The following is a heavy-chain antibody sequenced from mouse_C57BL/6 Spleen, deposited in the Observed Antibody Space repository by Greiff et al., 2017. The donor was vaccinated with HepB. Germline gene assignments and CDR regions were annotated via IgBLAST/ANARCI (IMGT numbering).Heavy chain of an antibody. CDR1: GYTFTSYW. CDR3: ARNLYGSGHFDV. D-gene: IGHD1-1*01. CDR2: IDPSDSYT. Sequence: QVQLQQPGAELVMPGASVKLSCKASGYTFTSYWMHWVKQRPGQGLEWIGEIDPSDSYTNYNQKFKGKSTLTVDKSSSTAYMQLSSLTSEDSAVYYCARNLYGSGHFDVWGTGTTVTVSS. J-gene: IGHJ1*02. V-gene: IGHV1-69*01.